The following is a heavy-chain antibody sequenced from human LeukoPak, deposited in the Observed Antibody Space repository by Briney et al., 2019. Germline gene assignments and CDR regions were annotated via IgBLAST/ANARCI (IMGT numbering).Heavy chain of an antibody. J-gene: IGHJ5*02. CDR3: ARWAVAGTKGNNWFDP. D-gene: IGHD6-19*01. V-gene: IGHV4-59*01. CDR1: GGSISSYY. Sequence: SSETLSLTCTVSGGSISSYYWSWIRQPPGKGLEWIGYIYYSGSTNYNPSLKSRVTISVDTSKNQFSLKLSSVTAADTAVYYCARWAVAGTKGNNWFDPWGQGTLVTVSS. CDR2: IYYSGST.